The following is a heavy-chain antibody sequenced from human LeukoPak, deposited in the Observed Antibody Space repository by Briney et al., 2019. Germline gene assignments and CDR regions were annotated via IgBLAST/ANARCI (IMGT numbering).Heavy chain of an antibody. CDR2: IYNSGST. CDR1: GGSISSYY. J-gene: IGHJ4*02. V-gene: IGHV4-59*01. CDR3: ARGSAYPYYFDY. Sequence: SETLSLTCTVSGGSISSYYWSWIRQLPGKGLEWIGYIYNSGSTNYNPSLKSRITTSVDTSKNQFSLKVSSVTAADTAVYYCARGSAYPYYFDYWGRGTLVIVSS. D-gene: IGHD3-3*01.